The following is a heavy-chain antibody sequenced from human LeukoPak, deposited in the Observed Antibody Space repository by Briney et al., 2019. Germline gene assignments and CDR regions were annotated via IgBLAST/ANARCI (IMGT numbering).Heavy chain of an antibody. D-gene: IGHD3-10*01. CDR3: AKTPKIRGVSNFDY. V-gene: IGHV3-23*01. J-gene: IGHJ4*02. CDR1: GFTFSSYA. CDR2: ISGSGGST. Sequence: GGSLRLSCAASGFTFSSYAVSWVRQAPGKGLEWVSGISGSGGSTYYADSVKGRFTISRDNSKNALYLQMNSLRTEDTAVYYCAKTPKIRGVSNFDYWGQGTLVTVSS.